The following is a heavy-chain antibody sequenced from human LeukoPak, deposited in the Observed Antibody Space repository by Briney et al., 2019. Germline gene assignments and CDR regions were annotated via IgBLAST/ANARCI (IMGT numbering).Heavy chain of an antibody. J-gene: IGHJ1*01. CDR1: GGSISSSSYY. V-gene: IGHV4-39*01. D-gene: IGHD6-13*01. CDR3: ARTPGLCRYSSSSY. Sequence: SETLSLTCTVSGGSISSSSYYWGWIRQPPGKGLEWIGSIYYSGSTYYNPSLKSRVTISVDTSKNQFSLKLSSVTAADTAVYYCARTPGLCRYSSSSYSGQGTLVTVSS. CDR2: IYYSGST.